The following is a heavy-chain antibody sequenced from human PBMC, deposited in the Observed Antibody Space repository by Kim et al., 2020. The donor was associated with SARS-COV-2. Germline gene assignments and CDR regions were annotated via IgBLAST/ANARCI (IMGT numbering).Heavy chain of an antibody. V-gene: IGHV4-4*07. CDR1: GGSISSYY. CDR2: IYTSGST. D-gene: IGHD1-26*01. CDR3: ARVVILPTPTWWELRDAFDI. J-gene: IGHJ3*02. Sequence: SETLSLTCTVSGGSISSYYWSWIRQPAGKGLEWIGRIYTSGSTNYNPSLKSRVTMSVDTSKNQFSLKLSSVTAADTAVYYCARVVILPTPTWWELRDAFDIWGQGTMVTVSS.